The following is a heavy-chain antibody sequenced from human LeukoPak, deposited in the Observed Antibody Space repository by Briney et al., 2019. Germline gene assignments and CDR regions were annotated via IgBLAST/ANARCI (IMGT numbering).Heavy chain of an antibody. Sequence: SETLSLTCTVSGGSISSSSYYWGWIRQPPGKGLEWIGSIYYSGSTYYNPSLKSRVTISVDTSKNQFSLKLSSVTAADTAVYYCARGDSSVVANDYWGQGTLVTVSS. CDR3: ARGDSSVVANDY. CDR1: GGSISSSSYY. J-gene: IGHJ4*02. CDR2: IYYSGST. D-gene: IGHD3-22*01. V-gene: IGHV4-39*01.